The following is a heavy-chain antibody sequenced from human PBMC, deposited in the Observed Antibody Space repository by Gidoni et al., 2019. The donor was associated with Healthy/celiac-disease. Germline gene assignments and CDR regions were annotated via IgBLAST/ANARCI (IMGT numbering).Heavy chain of an antibody. Sequence: EVQLVESGGGLVQPGGSLRLSCAASGFTFSSYEMNWVRQAPGKGLEWVSYISSSGSTIYYADSEKGRFTISRDNAKNSLYLQMNSLRAEDTAVYYCARDGIAAALWYFDLWGRGTLVTVSS. CDR2: ISSSGSTI. D-gene: IGHD6-13*01. V-gene: IGHV3-48*03. J-gene: IGHJ2*01. CDR3: ARDGIAAALWYFDL. CDR1: GFTFSSYE.